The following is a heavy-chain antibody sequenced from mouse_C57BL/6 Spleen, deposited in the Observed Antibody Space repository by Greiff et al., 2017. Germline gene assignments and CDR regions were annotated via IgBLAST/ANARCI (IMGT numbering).Heavy chain of an antibody. V-gene: IGHV1-42*01. CDR3: ARSKGSSYGNYFDY. Sequence: EVQLVESGPELVKPGASVKISCKASGYSFTGYYMNWVKQSPEKSLEWIGEINPSTGGTTYNQKFKAKATLTVDKSSSTAYMQLKSLTSEDSAVYYCARSKGSSYGNYFDYWGQGTTLTVSS. D-gene: IGHD2-1*01. CDR1: GYSFTGYY. J-gene: IGHJ2*01. CDR2: INPSTGGT.